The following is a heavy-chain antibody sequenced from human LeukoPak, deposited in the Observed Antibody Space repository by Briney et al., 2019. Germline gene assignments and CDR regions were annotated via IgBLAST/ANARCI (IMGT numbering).Heavy chain of an antibody. CDR1: GGSISSYH. CDR2: IYYSGST. V-gene: IGHV4-59*01. CDR3: ARARNYYDSSDYYFEGDAFDI. J-gene: IGHJ3*02. D-gene: IGHD3-22*01. Sequence: PWETLSLTCTVSGGSISSYHWSWIRQPPGKGLECIGYIYYSGSTHYNPSLKSRVTISVDTSKNQFSLKLSSVTAADTAVYFCARARNYYDSSDYYFEGDAFDIWGQGTMVSVSS.